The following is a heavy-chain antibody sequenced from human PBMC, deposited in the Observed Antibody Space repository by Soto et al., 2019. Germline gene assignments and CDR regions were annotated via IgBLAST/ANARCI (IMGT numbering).Heavy chain of an antibody. Sequence: QVQLVQSGAEVKKPGASVKVSCKASGYTFTSYYMHWVRQAPGQGLEWMGIINPSGGSTSYAQKSQARATMTRETSTSTGDMGRSSRGCGVTAVYYWARGGMAAAGGGFDPWGQGTLVTVCS. CDR1: GYTFTSYY. CDR3: ARGGMAAAGGGFDP. D-gene: IGHD6-25*01. J-gene: IGHJ5*02. CDR2: INPSGGST. V-gene: IGHV1-46*01.